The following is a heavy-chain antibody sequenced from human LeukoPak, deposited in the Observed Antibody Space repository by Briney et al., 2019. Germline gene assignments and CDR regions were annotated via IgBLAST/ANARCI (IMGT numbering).Heavy chain of an antibody. J-gene: IGHJ3*02. Sequence: SETLSLTCTVSGGSISSYYWSWIRQPAGKGLEWIGRIYTSGSTNYNPSLKSRVTMSVDTSKNQFSLKLSSVTAADTAVYYCARDELWFGELSDAFDIWGQGTMVTVSS. CDR3: ARDELWFGELSDAFDI. CDR2: IYTSGST. V-gene: IGHV4-4*07. CDR1: GGSISSYY. D-gene: IGHD3-10*01.